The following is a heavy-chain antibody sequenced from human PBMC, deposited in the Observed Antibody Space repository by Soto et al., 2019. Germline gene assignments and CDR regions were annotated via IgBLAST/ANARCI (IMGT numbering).Heavy chain of an antibody. D-gene: IGHD3-22*01. CDR3: AKGGEVDYYDSSGYYSFDI. V-gene: IGHV3-23*01. J-gene: IGHJ3*02. Sequence: GGSLRLSCAASGFTFSSYAMSWVRQAPGKGLEWVSAISGSGGSTYYADSVKGRFTISRDNSKNTLYLQMNSLRAEDTAVYYCAKGGEVDYYDSSGYYSFDIWGQGTMVT. CDR2: ISGSGGST. CDR1: GFTFSSYA.